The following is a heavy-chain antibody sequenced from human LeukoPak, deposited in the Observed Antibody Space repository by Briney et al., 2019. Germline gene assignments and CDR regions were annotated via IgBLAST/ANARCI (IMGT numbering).Heavy chain of an antibody. J-gene: IGHJ3*02. Sequence: GGSLRLSCAASGFTFSSYAMSWVRQAPGKGLEWVSVIYSSGDTYYADSVKGRFTISRDSSTNTLYLQMNSLRADDTAVYYCARKAGIAMVRGSYAFDIWGQGTMVTVSS. CDR1: GFTFSSYA. CDR2: IYSSGDT. CDR3: ARKAGIAMVRGSYAFDI. V-gene: IGHV3-66*01. D-gene: IGHD3-10*01.